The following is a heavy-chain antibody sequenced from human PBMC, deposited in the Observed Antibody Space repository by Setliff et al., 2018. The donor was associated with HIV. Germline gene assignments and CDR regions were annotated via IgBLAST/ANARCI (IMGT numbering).Heavy chain of an antibody. CDR1: GGSISSSNW. V-gene: IGHV4-4*02. D-gene: IGHD3-22*01. CDR3: ARDMTYFYDSSGSLGWFDP. J-gene: IGHJ5*02. Sequence: PSETLSLTCAVSGGSISSSNWWSWVRQPPGKGLEWIGEIYHSGSTNYNLSLKSRATISVDTSKNQFSLNLRSVTAADTAVYYCARDMTYFYDSSGSLGWFDPWGQGTLVTVSS. CDR2: IYHSGST.